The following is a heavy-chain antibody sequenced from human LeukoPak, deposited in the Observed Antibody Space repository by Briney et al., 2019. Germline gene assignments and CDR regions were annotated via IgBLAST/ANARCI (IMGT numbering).Heavy chain of an antibody. J-gene: IGHJ4*02. V-gene: IGHV3-30*18. CDR2: ISYDGSNK. CDR1: GFTFSSYG. Sequence: PGGSLRLSCAASGFTFSSYGMHWVRQAPGKGLEWVAVISYDGSNKYYADSVKGRSTISRDNSKNTLYLQMNSLRAEDSAVYYCAKDMYYDSSGPVFDYWGQGTLVTVSS. CDR3: AKDMYYDSSGPVFDY. D-gene: IGHD3-22*01.